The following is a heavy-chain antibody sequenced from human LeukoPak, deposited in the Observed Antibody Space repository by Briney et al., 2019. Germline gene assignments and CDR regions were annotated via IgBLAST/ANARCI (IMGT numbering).Heavy chain of an antibody. CDR2: ITTSTGKP. D-gene: IGHD3-16*01. V-gene: IGHV7-4-1*02. CDR3: ARDASMINFDY. CDR1: GYTFTVYS. J-gene: IGHJ4*02. Sequence: APVNVSYKASGYTFTVYSINWLRQAPGQGLEWMGWITTSTGKPTYAQGFTGRFVFSLDTSVSTTYLHINSLKAEDTAVYYCARDASMINFDYWGQGSLVTVSS.